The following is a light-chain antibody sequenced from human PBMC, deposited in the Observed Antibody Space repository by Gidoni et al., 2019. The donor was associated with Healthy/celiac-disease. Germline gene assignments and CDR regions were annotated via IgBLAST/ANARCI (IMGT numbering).Light chain of an antibody. V-gene: IGKV1-5*03. CDR3: QQYNSYPWT. J-gene: IGKJ1*01. Sequence: DIQMTQSPSTLSASVGDRVTITCRASQSLSSWLAWYQQKPGNAPKHLIYKASSLESGVPSRFSGSGSGTEFTLTISSLQPDDFATYYCQQYNSYPWTFGQGTKVEIK. CDR2: KAS. CDR1: QSLSSW.